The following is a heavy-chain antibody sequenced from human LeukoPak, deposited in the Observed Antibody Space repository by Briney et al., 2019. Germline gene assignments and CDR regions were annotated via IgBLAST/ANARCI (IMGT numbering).Heavy chain of an antibody. Sequence: SETLSLTCTVSGGSISSDGYYWSWIRQHPGKGLEWIGYIYYSGSTYYNSSLKSRVTISVDTSKNQFSLKLSSVTAADTAVYYCARDVNAAARFDYWGQGTLVTVSS. CDR2: IYYSGST. CDR1: GGSISSDGYY. J-gene: IGHJ4*02. V-gene: IGHV4-31*03. D-gene: IGHD6-6*01. CDR3: ARDVNAAARFDY.